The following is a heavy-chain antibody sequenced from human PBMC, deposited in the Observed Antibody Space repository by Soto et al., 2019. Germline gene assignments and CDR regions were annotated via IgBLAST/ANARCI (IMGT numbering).Heavy chain of an antibody. V-gene: IGHV1-69*04. CDR2: IIPILGIA. CDR1: GGTFSSYT. D-gene: IGHD6-19*01. J-gene: IGHJ4*02. Sequence: SVKVSCKASGGTFSSYTISWVRQAPGQGLEWMGRIIPILGIANYAQKFQGRVTITADKSTSTAYMELSSLRSEDTAVYYCARDSSGWDFDYWGRGTLVTVSS. CDR3: ARDSSGWDFDY.